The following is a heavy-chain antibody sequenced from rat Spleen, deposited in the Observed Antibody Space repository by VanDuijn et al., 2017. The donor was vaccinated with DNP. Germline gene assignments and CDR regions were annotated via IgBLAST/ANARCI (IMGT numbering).Heavy chain of an antibody. CDR2: IIYNGGTT. D-gene: IGHD1-4*01. Sequence: EVQLVESGGGLVQPGNSLQLSCAASGFTFRDYAMASVRQSPKKDLEWVATIIYNGGTTYHRDSVKGRFTISRDNAKNTLYLQMNSLRSEDTATYYCARDYRVWAYWGQGTLVTVSS. CDR1: GFTFRDYA. CDR3: ARDYRVWAY. J-gene: IGHJ3*01. V-gene: IGHV5-17*01.